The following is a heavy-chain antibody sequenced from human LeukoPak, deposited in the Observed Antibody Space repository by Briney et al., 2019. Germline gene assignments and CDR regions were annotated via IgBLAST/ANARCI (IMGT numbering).Heavy chain of an antibody. D-gene: IGHD3-22*01. CDR3: ARGKSSHYYDGTGYKYFDS. V-gene: IGHV4-59*01. Sequence: SETLSLTCTVSGGSISTYYWSWIRQPPGKGLEWIGYVYYSGNTYHDPSLKSRVTISVDTSKNQFSLNLSSVTAADTAVYYCARGKSSHYYDGTGYKYFDSWGQGTLVTISS. J-gene: IGHJ4*02. CDR1: GGSISTYY. CDR2: VYYSGNT.